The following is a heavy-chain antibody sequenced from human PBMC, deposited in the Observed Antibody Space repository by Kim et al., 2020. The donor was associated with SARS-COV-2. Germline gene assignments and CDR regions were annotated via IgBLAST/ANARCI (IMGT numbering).Heavy chain of an antibody. D-gene: IGHD3-10*01. Sequence: GGSLRLSCAASGFTFDDYAMHWVRQAPGKGLEWVSGISWNSGSIGYADSVKGRFTISRDNAKNSLYLQMNSLRAEDTALYYCAKDMVPYMVRGVIIDYWGQGTLVTVSS. J-gene: IGHJ4*02. V-gene: IGHV3-9*01. CDR3: AKDMVPYMVRGVIIDY. CDR2: ISWNSGSI. CDR1: GFTFDDYA.